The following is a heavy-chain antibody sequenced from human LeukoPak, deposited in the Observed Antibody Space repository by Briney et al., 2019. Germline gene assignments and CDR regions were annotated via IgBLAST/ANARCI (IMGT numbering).Heavy chain of an antibody. CDR2: IRYDGSNK. CDR3: AKSWGQQQLVNGD. J-gene: IGHJ4*02. V-gene: IGHV3-30*02. Sequence: GGSLRLSCAASGFTFSSYGMHWVRQAPGKGLEWVAFIRYDGSNKYYADSVKGRSTISRDNSKNTLYLQMNSLRAEDTAVYYCAKSWGQQQLVNGDWGQGTLVTVSS. CDR1: GFTFSSYG. D-gene: IGHD6-13*01.